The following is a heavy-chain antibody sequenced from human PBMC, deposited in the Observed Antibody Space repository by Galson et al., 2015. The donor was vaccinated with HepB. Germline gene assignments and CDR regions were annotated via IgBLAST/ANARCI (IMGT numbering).Heavy chain of an antibody. CDR1: GDSVSSNSAA. J-gene: IGHJ4*02. V-gene: IGHV6-1*01. D-gene: IGHD5-12*01. Sequence: CAISGDSVSSNSAAWNWIRQSPSRGLEWLGRTYYRSKWYNDYAVSVKSRITINPDTSKNQFSLQLNSVTPEDTAVYYCARDVGGYEPENHFDYWGQGALVTVSS. CDR2: TYYRSKWYN. CDR3: ARDVGGYEPENHFDY.